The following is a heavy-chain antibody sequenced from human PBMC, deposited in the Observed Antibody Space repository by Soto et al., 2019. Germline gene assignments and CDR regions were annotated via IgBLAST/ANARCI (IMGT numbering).Heavy chain of an antibody. CDR3: ARELSITSWFDGFDI. J-gene: IGHJ3*02. CDR2: ISSSSSSSYI. Sequence: EVQLVESGGGLVKPGGSLRLSCAASGFTFSSSIMNWVRQAPGKGLEWVSSISSSSSSSYIYYADSVKGRFTISRDNAKNSLYLQMNRLRAEDTPVYYCARELSITSWFDGFDIWGQGTMVTVSP. V-gene: IGHV3-21*01. CDR1: GFTFSSSI. D-gene: IGHD2-2*01.